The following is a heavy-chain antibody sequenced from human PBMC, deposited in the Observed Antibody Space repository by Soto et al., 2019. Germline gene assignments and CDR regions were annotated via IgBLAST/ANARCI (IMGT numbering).Heavy chain of an antibody. CDR1: GFTFSSYA. Sequence: GGSLRLSCAASGFTFSSYAMSWVRQAPGKGLEWVSAISGSGGSTYYADSVKGRFTISRDNSKNTLYLQMNSLRAEDTDVYYCAKDRTTMIVVAPDAFDIWGQGTMVTVSS. J-gene: IGHJ3*02. V-gene: IGHV3-23*01. CDR2: ISGSGGST. CDR3: AKDRTTMIVVAPDAFDI. D-gene: IGHD3-22*01.